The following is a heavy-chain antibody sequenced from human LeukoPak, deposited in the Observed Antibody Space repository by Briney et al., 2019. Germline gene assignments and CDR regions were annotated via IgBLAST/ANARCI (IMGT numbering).Heavy chain of an antibody. V-gene: IGHV4-34*01. CDR1: GGSFSGYY. D-gene: IGHD3-10*01. CDR3: AIGGSTMVRGVIRNNNWFDP. CDR2: INHSGST. Sequence: SETLSLTCAVYGGSFSGYYWSWIRQPPGKGLEWIGEINHSGSTNYNPSLKSRVTISVDTSKNQFSLKLSFVTAADTAVYYCAIGGSTMVRGVIRNNNWFDPWGQGTLVTVSS. J-gene: IGHJ5*02.